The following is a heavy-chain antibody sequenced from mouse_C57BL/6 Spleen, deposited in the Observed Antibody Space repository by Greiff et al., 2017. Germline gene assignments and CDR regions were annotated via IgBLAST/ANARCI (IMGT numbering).Heavy chain of an antibody. V-gene: IGHV5-12*01. CDR1: GFTFSDYY. CDR3: ARQGYYNYAMDY. D-gene: IGHD2-12*01. Sequence: EVQLVESGGGLVQPGGSLKLSCAASGFTFSDYYMYWVRQTPEKRLEWVAYISNGGGSTYYPDTVKGRFTISRDNAKNTLYPQMSRLKSEDTAMYYCARQGYYNYAMDYWGQGTSVTVSS. J-gene: IGHJ4*01. CDR2: ISNGGGST.